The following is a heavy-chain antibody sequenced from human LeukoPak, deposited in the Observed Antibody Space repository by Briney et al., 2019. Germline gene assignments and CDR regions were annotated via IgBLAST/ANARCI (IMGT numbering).Heavy chain of an antibody. CDR1: GSTFSSYA. CDR2: IIPIFGTA. Sequence: ASVKVSCKASGSTFSSYAISWVRQAPGQGLEWMGGIIPIFGTANYAQKFQGRVTITADKSTSTAYMELSSLRSEDTAVYYCVRYSYGNDYFDYWGQGTLVTVSS. CDR3: VRYSYGNDYFDY. J-gene: IGHJ4*02. V-gene: IGHV1-69*06. D-gene: IGHD5-18*01.